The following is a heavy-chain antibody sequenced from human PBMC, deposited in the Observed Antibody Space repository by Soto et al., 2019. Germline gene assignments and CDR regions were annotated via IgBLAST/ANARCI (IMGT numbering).Heavy chain of an antibody. J-gene: IGHJ4*02. D-gene: IGHD6-6*01. CDR3: ARVHIAARPTYFDY. V-gene: IGHV1-69*05. Sequence: SVKVSCKASGYTFTGYYMHWVRQAPGQGLEWMGGINPIFGTANYAQKFQGRVTITTDESTSTAYMELSSLRSEDTAVYYCARVHIAARPTYFDYWGQGTLVTVSS. CDR2: INPIFGTA. CDR1: GYTFTGYY.